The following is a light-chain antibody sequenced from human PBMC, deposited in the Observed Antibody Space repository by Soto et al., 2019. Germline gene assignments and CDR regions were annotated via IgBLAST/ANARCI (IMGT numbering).Light chain of an antibody. V-gene: IGKV1-39*01. CDR3: QQGFNTPNT. CDR2: AAS. Sequence: DIQMTQSPSSLSASVGDRVTITCRASQSINNCLNWYQQKPGKAPNLLIYAASSLQSGVPSRFSGSGSGTHFTLTIISLQPEDFATYYCQQGFNTPNTFGPGTKVDIK. J-gene: IGKJ3*01. CDR1: QSINNC.